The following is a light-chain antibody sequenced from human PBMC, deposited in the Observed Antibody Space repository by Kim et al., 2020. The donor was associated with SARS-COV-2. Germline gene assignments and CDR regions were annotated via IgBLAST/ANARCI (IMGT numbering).Light chain of an antibody. J-gene: IGKJ2*01. CDR3: QRYGGSPPYT. CDR2: RAS. Sequence: PGEKAPLSCRASLHVRDNFLAWYQHKPGQAPRLLMYRASSRARDIPDRFSGSGSGTDLTLTINSLEPEDFAVYYCQRYGGSPPYTFGQGTKLE. V-gene: IGKV3-20*01. CDR1: LHVRDNF.